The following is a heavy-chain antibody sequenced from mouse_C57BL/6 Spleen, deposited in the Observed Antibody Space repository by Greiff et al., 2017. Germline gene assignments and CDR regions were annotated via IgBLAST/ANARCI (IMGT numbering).Heavy chain of an antibody. CDR1: GYAFSSSW. V-gene: IGHV1-82*01. Sequence: VKLQESGPELVKPGASVKISCKASGYAFSSSWMNWVKQRPGKGLEWIGRIYPGDGDTNYNGKFKGKATLTADKSSSTAYMQLSSLTSEDSAVYFCARSGYSKGWDYWGQGTTLTVSS. D-gene: IGHD2-5*01. CDR3: ARSGYSKGWDY. CDR2: IYPGDGDT. J-gene: IGHJ2*01.